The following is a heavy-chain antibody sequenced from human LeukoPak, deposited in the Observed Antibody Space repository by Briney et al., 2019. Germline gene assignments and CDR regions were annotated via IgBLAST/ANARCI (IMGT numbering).Heavy chain of an antibody. CDR3: ARKED. V-gene: IGHV3-66*01. J-gene: IGHJ4*02. CDR1: GITVSNNY. Sequence: PGGSLRLSCAASGITVSNNYMIWVRQAPGKWLEWVSVISSGGSTYYADSVKGRFTISRDSSKNTVYLQTNSLRAEDTAVYYCARKEDWGQGTLVTVSS. CDR2: ISSGGST.